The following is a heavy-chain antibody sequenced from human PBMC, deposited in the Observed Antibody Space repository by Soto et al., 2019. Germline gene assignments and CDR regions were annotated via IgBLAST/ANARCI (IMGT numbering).Heavy chain of an antibody. CDR3: ARGGYSSSWEFDF. D-gene: IGHD6-6*01. CDR1: GYTFTTYD. J-gene: IGHJ4*02. CDR2: VSPHSGST. V-gene: IGHV1-8*01. Sequence: QVQLVQSGAEVKKPGASLRVSCKASGYTFTTYDINWVRQTPGQGLEWMGWVSPHSGSTGFAQKFQGRLTMTTNTTITTAYMDLISLRSDESAVYFCARGGYSSSWEFDFWGQGTLVTVS.